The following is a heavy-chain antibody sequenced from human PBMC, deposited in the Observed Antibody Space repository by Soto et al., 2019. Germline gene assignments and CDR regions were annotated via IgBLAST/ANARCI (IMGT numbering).Heavy chain of an antibody. J-gene: IGHJ4*02. CDR1: GFTVSANY. V-gene: IGHV3-66*01. CDR2: TDSGGST. CDR3: TRDQNC. Sequence: EVQLVESGGGLVQPGGSLRLSCAASGFTVSANYMSWVRQAPGKGLEWLSVTDSGGSTYYTDSVKGRFTISRDNSKNTLYLQMSSLRPEDTAVYYCTRDQNCWGQGTLLTVSS.